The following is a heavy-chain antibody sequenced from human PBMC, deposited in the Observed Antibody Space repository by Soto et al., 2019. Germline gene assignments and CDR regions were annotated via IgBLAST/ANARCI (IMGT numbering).Heavy chain of an antibody. J-gene: IGHJ4*02. CDR2: ISAHNGNT. V-gene: IGHV1-18*01. D-gene: IGHD2-15*01. CDR3: ARDYCSGGNCYLLFDY. Sequence: QVQLVQSGAEVKKPGASVKVSCKASGYTFNSYGISWERQAPGQGLEWMGWISAHNGNTNYAQNFQGRVTMTTERSTSTAYMELRSLRSDDTAVYYCARDYCSGGNCYLLFDYWGQGTLVTVSS. CDR1: GYTFNSYG.